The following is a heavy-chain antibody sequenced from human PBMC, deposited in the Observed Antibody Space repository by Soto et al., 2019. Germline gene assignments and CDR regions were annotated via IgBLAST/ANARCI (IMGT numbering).Heavy chain of an antibody. CDR3: AKGDRIAAAGHFDY. Sequence: GGSLRLSCAASGFTSSNYGMHWVRQAPGKGLEWVAVISYDGSNKYYADSVKGRFTISRDNSKNTLYLQMNSLRAEDTAVYYCAKGDRIAAAGHFDYWGQXTLVTVSS. CDR2: ISYDGSNK. CDR1: GFTSSNYG. J-gene: IGHJ4*02. V-gene: IGHV3-30*18. D-gene: IGHD6-13*01.